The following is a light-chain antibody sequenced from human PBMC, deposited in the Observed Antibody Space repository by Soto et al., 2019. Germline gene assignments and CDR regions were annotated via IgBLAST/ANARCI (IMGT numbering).Light chain of an antibody. Sequence: SYELTQVSSVSVAPGQTARISCGGNNIGSKSVHWYQQKPGQAPVVVVYDDSDRPSGIPERFSGSNSGNTATLTISRVEAGDEADYYCQVWYDNRDHHVFGTGTKLTVL. V-gene: IGLV3-21*02. J-gene: IGLJ1*01. CDR1: NIGSKS. CDR2: DDS. CDR3: QVWYDNRDHHV.